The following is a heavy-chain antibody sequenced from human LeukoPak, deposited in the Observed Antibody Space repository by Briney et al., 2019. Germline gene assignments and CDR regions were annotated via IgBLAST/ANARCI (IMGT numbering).Heavy chain of an antibody. J-gene: IGHJ6*02. CDR1: RYTFTGYY. V-gene: IGHV1-2*02. CDR2: INHNSGGT. CDR3: ARDSPLYDFWSGYSSYYYYGMDV. Sequence: GASVKVSCKASRYTFTGYYMHWVRQAPGQGLEWVGWINHNSGGTNYAQKFQGRVTMTRDTCISTAYMELSRLRSDDTAVYYCARDSPLYDFWSGYSSYYYYGMDVWGQGTTVTGSS. D-gene: IGHD3-3*01.